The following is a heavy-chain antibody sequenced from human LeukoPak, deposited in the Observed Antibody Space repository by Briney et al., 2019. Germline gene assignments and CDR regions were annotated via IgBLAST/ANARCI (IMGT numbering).Heavy chain of an antibody. CDR3: ARDHYYDSSVAY. D-gene: IGHD3-22*01. CDR2: IYTSGIT. CDR1: GNSISSGDNY. V-gene: IGHV4-61*02. J-gene: IGHJ4*02. Sequence: SETLSLTCTVSGNSISSGDNYWSWIRQPAGKGLEWIGRIYTSGITYYSPSLKSRVTISLDTSKNQFSLKMTSVTAADTAVYYCARDHYYDSSVAYWGQGTLVTVSS.